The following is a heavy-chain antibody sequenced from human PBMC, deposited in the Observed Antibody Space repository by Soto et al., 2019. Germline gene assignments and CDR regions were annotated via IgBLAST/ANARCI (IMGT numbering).Heavy chain of an antibody. CDR1: GGSISSSSYY. D-gene: IGHD3-9*01. V-gene: IGHV4-39*01. J-gene: IGHJ4*02. CDR3: ARGRAYDILTSPYYFDY. Sequence: SETLSLTCSVSGGSISSSSYYWGWIRQPPGKGLEWIGSIYNSGSTYYNPSLKSRVTISVDTSKNQFSLKLTSVTAADTAVFYCARGRAYDILTSPYYFDYWGQGTLVTAPQ. CDR2: IYNSGST.